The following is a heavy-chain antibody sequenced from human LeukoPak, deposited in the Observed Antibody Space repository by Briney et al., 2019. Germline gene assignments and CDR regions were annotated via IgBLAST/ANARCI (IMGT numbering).Heavy chain of an antibody. CDR1: GFTFSSFA. Sequence: GGSLRLSCAASGFTFSSFAMSWVRQTPGKGLEWVSGISASGGSTYYADSVKGRFTISRDNSQNTLYLQMNSLRAEDTAVYYCAKCISGSYPNNPYDYWGQGALVTVSS. V-gene: IGHV3-23*01. CDR3: AKCISGSYPNNPYDY. J-gene: IGHJ4*02. CDR2: ISASGGST. D-gene: IGHD1-26*01.